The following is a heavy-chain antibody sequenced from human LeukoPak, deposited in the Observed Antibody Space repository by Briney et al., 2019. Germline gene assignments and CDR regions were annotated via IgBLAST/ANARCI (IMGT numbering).Heavy chain of an antibody. CDR1: GFTFSSYS. CDR2: ISSSSSYI. CDR3: ARGPGWGGSYRENYFDY. J-gene: IGHJ4*02. Sequence: GGSLRLSCAASGFTFSSYSKNWVRQAPGKGLEWVSSISSSSSYIYYADSVKGRFTISRDNAKNSLYLQMNSLRAEDTAVYYCARGPGWGGSYRENYFDYWGQGTLVTVSS. V-gene: IGHV3-21*01. D-gene: IGHD1-26*01.